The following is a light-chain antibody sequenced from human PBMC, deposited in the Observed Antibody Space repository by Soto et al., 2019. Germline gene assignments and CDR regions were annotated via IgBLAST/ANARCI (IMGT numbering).Light chain of an antibody. CDR2: EGS. J-gene: IGLJ1*01. V-gene: IGLV2-14*02. CDR1: SSDVGTYNL. Sequence: QSVLTQPASVSLSPGQSITISGTGTSSDVGTYNLVSWHQHHPGKAPKLIIYEGSKRPSGVSNRFSGSKSGNTASLTISGLQAEDEAEYYCSSYTNINTRACVFGTGTKVTVL. CDR3: SSYTNINTRACV.